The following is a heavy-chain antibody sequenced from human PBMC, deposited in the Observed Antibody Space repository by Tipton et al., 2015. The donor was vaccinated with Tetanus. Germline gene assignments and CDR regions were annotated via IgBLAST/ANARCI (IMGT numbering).Heavy chain of an antibody. Sequence: TLSLTCAVYGGSFSVYYWSWIRQPPGKGLEWIGCIYYSGSTNYNPSLKSRVTISVDTSKNQFSLKLSSVTAADTAVYYCARGATTVTWGHGGGRDGRGDAFDIWGQGTMVTVSS. J-gene: IGHJ3*02. V-gene: IGHV4-59*01. D-gene: IGHD4-11*01. CDR2: IYYSGST. CDR3: ARGATTVTWGHGGGRDGRGDAFDI. CDR1: GGSFSVYY.